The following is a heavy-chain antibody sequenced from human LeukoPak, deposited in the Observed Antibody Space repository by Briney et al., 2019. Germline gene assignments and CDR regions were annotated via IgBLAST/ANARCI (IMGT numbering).Heavy chain of an antibody. J-gene: IGHJ4*02. CDR3: ARPADYYDSSGVDY. D-gene: IGHD3-22*01. CDR1: GYSITSYC. Sequence: GAFLMISCKCSGYSITSYCIGWLRQMPGKGLEWMWIIYPGGTTTSYNPPFQGHATISANKTSTTSYLQWSSLSAAATAFYYGARPADYYDSSGVDYWGQGTLVTVSS. V-gene: IGHV5-51*01. CDR2: IYPGGTTT.